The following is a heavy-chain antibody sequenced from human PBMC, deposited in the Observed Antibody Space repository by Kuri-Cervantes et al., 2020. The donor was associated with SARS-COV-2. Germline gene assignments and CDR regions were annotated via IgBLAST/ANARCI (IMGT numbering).Heavy chain of an antibody. J-gene: IGHJ4*02. Sequence: GESLKISCTASGFTFGDYAMSWVRQAPGKGLEWVGFIRSKAYGGTTEYAASVKGRFTISSDDSKSIAYLQMNSLKTEDTAVYYCTRDKNAGFGEPNDYWGQGTLVTVSS. CDR2: IRSKAYGGTT. V-gene: IGHV3-49*04. CDR3: TRDKNAGFGEPNDY. CDR1: GFTFGDYA. D-gene: IGHD3-10*01.